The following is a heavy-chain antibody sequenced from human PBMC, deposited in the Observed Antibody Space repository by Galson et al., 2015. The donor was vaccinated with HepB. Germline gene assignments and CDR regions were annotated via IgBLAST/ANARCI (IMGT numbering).Heavy chain of an antibody. Sequence: SLKVSCTASGYTFTSYSISWVRQAPGQGLEWMGWISAYNGNTNYAQTIKGRVTITTDTSTSTAYMELRSLRSDDTAVYYCARGAPSGYLTDDFDYWGQGTLVTVSS. V-gene: IGHV1-18*01. CDR3: ARGAPSGYLTDDFDY. CDR2: ISAYNGNT. CDR1: GYTFTSYS. J-gene: IGHJ4*02. D-gene: IGHD3-22*01.